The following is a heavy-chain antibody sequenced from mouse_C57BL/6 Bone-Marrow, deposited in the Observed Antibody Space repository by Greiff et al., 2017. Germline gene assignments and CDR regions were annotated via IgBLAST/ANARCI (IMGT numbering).Heavy chain of an antibody. CDR1: GYTFTSYD. Sequence: VQLQQSGPELVKPGASVKLSCKASGYTFTSYDINWVKQRPGQGLEWIGWIYPRDGSTKYNEKFQGKATLTVDTSSSTAYMELHSLTSEDSAVYFCERLEFYGRSGDWYFDVWGTGTTVTGSS. J-gene: IGHJ1*03. D-gene: IGHD1-1*01. CDR2: IYPRDGST. V-gene: IGHV1-85*01. CDR3: ERLEFYGRSGDWYFDV.